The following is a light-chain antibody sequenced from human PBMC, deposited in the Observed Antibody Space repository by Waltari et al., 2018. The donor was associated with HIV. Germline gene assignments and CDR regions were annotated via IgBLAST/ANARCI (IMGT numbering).Light chain of an antibody. J-gene: IGLJ3*02. V-gene: IGLV2-14*01. CDR3: STHTANHALG. CDR2: EVT. CDR1: ASDIYND. Sequence: QSALAQPASVSGSPGQTTSISCTGVASDIYNDVSSYQHRPGQAPTVIIYEVTKLPSVVSPRFSCARSGTTAVRTISGLQAEEEAIYYCSTHTANHALGFGGWTKLTVL.